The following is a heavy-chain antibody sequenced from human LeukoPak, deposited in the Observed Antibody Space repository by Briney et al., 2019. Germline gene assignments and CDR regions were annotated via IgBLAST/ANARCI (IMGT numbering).Heavy chain of an antibody. J-gene: IGHJ4*02. Sequence: ASVKVSCKASGGTFSSYAISWVRQAPGQGLEWMGGIIPIFGTANYAQKFQGRVTITADESTSTAYMELSSLRAEDTAVYYCAKGTSYCSSISCQNYFDYWGQGTPVTVSS. CDR1: GGTFSSYA. CDR3: AKGTSYCSSISCQNYFDY. CDR2: IIPIFGTA. D-gene: IGHD2-2*01. V-gene: IGHV1-69*13.